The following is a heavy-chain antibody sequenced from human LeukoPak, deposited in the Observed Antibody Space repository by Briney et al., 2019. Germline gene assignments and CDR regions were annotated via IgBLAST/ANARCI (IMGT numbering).Heavy chain of an antibody. J-gene: IGHJ4*02. V-gene: IGHV3-66*02. Sequence: GGPLRLSCAASGFTVSSNYMSWVRKAPGKGLEWVSVIYSGGSTYYADSVKGRFTISRDNSKNTLYLQMNSLRAEDTAVYYCARDPLYGYFDYWGQGTLVTVSS. CDR2: IYSGGST. D-gene: IGHD4-17*01. CDR1: GFTVSSNY. CDR3: ARDPLYGYFDY.